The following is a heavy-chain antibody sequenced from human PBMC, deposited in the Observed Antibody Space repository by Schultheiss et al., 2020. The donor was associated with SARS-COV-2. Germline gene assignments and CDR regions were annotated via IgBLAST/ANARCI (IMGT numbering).Heavy chain of an antibody. Sequence: SETLSLTCTVSGGSISSYYWSWIRQPPGKGLEWIGYIYTSGSTNYNPSLKSRVTMSVDTSKNQFSLELSSVTAADTAVYYCARESYSGSYDYWGQGTLVTVS. CDR1: GGSISSYY. J-gene: IGHJ4*02. CDR3: ARESYSGSYDY. D-gene: IGHD1-26*01. V-gene: IGHV4-4*08. CDR2: IYTSGST.